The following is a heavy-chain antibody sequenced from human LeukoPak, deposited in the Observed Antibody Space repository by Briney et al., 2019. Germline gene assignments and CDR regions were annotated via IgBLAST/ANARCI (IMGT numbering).Heavy chain of an antibody. V-gene: IGHV3-23*01. CDR1: GFTFSSHT. J-gene: IGHJ4*02. CDR3: AKGRTRGDYGDQGDS. CDR2: ISGSGGTT. D-gene: IGHD4-17*01. Sequence: GGSLRLSCAASGFTFSSHTMSWVRQAPGKGLEWVSVISGSGGTTYYADSVKGRFTISRDNSKNTLYMEMNSLRAEDTAVYYCAKGRTRGDYGDQGDSWGQGTLVTVSS.